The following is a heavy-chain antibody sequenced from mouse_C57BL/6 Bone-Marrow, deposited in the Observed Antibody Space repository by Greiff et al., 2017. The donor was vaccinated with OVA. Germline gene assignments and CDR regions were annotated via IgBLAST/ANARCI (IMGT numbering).Heavy chain of an antibody. Sequence: VKLMESGAELARPGASVKLSCKASGYTFTSYGISWVKQRTGQGLEWIGEIYPRSGNTYYNEKFKGKATLTADKSSSTAYMELRSLTSEDSAVYFCARSGQLGEAYWGQGTLVTVSA. J-gene: IGHJ3*01. D-gene: IGHD4-1*02. CDR3: ARSGQLGEAY. CDR1: GYTFTSYG. CDR2: IYPRSGNT. V-gene: IGHV1-81*01.